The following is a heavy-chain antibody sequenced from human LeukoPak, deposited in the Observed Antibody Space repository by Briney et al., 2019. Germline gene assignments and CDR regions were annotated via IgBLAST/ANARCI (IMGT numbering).Heavy chain of an antibody. Sequence: GGSLRLSCTGSGFTFGDHAMSWVRQAPGKGLEWVGFIRSKAYRGTTEYAASVKGRFTISRDDSASIAYLQMNSLRTEDTAVYYCARGPIQLWIHNAMDVWGQGTTVTVSS. CDR3: ARGPIQLWIHNAMDV. CDR1: GFTFGDHA. CDR2: IRSKAYRGTT. V-gene: IGHV3-49*04. D-gene: IGHD1-1*01. J-gene: IGHJ6*02.